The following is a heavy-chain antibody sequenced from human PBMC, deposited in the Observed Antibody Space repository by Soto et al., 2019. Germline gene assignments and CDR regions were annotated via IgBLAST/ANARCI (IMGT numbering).Heavy chain of an antibody. V-gene: IGHV3-48*02. J-gene: IGHJ4*02. D-gene: IGHD2-2*03. CDR1: GFTFSTHG. CDR2: IGKSSSSI. CDR3: ARDPDGLTDFDY. Sequence: GGSLRLSCAASGFTFSTHGMTWVRQAPGKGLEWVSYIGKSSSSISYADSVKGRFTVSRDNAKNSLYLQMSSLRDEDTAVYFCARDPDGLTDFDYWGQGTQVTVSS.